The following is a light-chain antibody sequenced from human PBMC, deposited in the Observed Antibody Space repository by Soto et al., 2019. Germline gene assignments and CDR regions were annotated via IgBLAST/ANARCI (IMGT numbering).Light chain of an antibody. V-gene: IGKV3-11*01. CDR1: QTVGSY. J-gene: IGKJ4*01. CDR2: DAS. Sequence: EIVLTHSPATLSLSPGERATLSCRASQTVGSYLAWYQQKPGQSPRLLIYDASSRATGIPARFSGSGSGTDFTLTISSLEPEDFAVYYCQQRTNWPPLLTFGGGTKVEIK. CDR3: QQRTNWPPLLT.